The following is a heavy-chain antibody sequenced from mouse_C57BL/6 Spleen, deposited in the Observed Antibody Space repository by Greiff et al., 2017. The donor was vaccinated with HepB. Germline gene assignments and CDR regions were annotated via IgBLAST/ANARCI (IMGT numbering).Heavy chain of an antibody. V-gene: IGHV1-64*01. J-gene: IGHJ4*01. CDR2: IHPNSGST. CDR3: ARRYDGYYGAMDY. D-gene: IGHD2-3*01. CDR1: GFTFTSYW. Sequence: VQLQQPGAELVKPGASVKLSCKASGFTFTSYWMHWVKQRPGQGLEWIGMIHPNSGSTNYNEKFKSKATLTVDKSSSTAYMQLSSLTSEDSAVYYCARRYDGYYGAMDYWGQGTSVTVSS.